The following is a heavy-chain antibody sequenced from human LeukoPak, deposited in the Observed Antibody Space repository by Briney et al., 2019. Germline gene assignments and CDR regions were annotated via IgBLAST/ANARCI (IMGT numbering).Heavy chain of an antibody. Sequence: GASVKVSCKASGYTFTNYAMNWVRQAPGQGLEWMGIINPSGGSTSYAQKFQGRVTMTRDTSTSTVYMELSSLRSEDTAVYYCARTQDYYYYYMDVWGKGTTVTISS. CDR3: ARTQDYYYYYMDV. V-gene: IGHV1-46*01. CDR1: GYTFTNYA. CDR2: INPSGGST. J-gene: IGHJ6*03.